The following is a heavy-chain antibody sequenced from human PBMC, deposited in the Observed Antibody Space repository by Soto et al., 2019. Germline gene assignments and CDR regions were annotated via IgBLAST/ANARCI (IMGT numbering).Heavy chain of an antibody. J-gene: IGHJ4*02. CDR3: ARGGYCSGGSCPPFRGETYFDY. V-gene: IGHV3-53*01. D-gene: IGHD2-15*01. CDR1: GFTVSSNY. CDR2: IYSGGST. Sequence: GGSLRLSCAASGFTVSSNYMSWVRQAPGKGLEWVSVIYSGGSTYYADSVKGRFTISRDNSKNTLYLQMNSLRAEDTAVYYCARGGYCSGGSCPPFRGETYFDYCGQGTL.